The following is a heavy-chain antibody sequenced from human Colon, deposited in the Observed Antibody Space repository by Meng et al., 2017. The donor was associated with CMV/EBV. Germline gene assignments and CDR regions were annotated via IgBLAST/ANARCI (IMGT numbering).Heavy chain of an antibody. D-gene: IGHD2-2*01. CDR3: ARENSTSTGGFDF. CDR1: GGSINSGDYY. V-gene: IGHV4-30-4*08. J-gene: IGHJ4*02. Sequence: VSGGSINSGDYYWARIRQSPGKGLEWIGYIHHSGNTFYNPSLKSRVTISVDMPNKHFSLNLRSVTAADTAVYYCARENSTSTGGFDFWGQGTLVTVSS. CDR2: IHHSGNT.